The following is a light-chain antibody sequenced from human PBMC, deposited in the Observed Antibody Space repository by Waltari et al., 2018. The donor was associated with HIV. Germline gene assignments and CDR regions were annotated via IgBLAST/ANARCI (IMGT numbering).Light chain of an antibody. Sequence: DIQMTQSPSTLSVSVGDRVTITCRASQSISNWLAWYQQKPVKAPKLLVYKTSSLESGVPSRFSGSGSGTEFTLTISSLQPDDFATYYCQQFHRYPVTFGQGTRLEIK. CDR2: KTS. CDR1: QSISNW. CDR3: QQFHRYPVT. V-gene: IGKV1-5*03. J-gene: IGKJ5*01.